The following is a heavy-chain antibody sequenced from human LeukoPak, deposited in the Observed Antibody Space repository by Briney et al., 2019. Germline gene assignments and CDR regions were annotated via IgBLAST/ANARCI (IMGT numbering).Heavy chain of an antibody. V-gene: IGHV6-1*01. CDR3: ARGRSGWYYFDY. Sequence: SQTLSLTFAISGDSVSSNSADWNWIRHSPSRGLEWLGRTYYRSKWYNDYAVAVKSRITINPDTSKNQFSLHLDSVTPEDTAVYYCARGRSGWYYFDYWGQGTLVTVSS. J-gene: IGHJ4*02. CDR1: GDSVSSNSAD. CDR2: TYYRSKWYN. D-gene: IGHD6-19*01.